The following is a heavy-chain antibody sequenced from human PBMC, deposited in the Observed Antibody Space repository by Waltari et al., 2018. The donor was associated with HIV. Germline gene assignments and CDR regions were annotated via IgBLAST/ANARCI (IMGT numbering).Heavy chain of an antibody. Sequence: QVQLVESGGGVVQPGRSLRLSCAASGFTFSSYVMHWVRQAPGKGLEWVAVISYDGSNKFYADSVKGRFTISRDNSKNTLYLQMNSLRAEDTAVYYCAKEPYTGTYYYYGMDVWGQGTTVTVSS. J-gene: IGHJ6*02. D-gene: IGHD1-26*01. V-gene: IGHV3-30*18. CDR1: GFTFSSYV. CDR3: AKEPYTGTYYYYGMDV. CDR2: ISYDGSNK.